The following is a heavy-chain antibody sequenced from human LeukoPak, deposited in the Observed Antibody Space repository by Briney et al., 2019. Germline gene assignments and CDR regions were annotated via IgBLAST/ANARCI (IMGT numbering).Heavy chain of an antibody. CDR3: AKRPSDYGDYVTYFDY. CDR2: ISDDGRNK. CDR1: GFSFISYG. D-gene: IGHD4-17*01. J-gene: IGHJ4*02. V-gene: IGHV3-30*18. Sequence: PGGSLRLSCAASGFSFISYGMHWARQAPGKGLEWVGGISDDGRNKKYADSVKGRFTISRDNSKDTLYLQVNSLRDEDTAVYYCAKRPSDYGDYVTYFDYWGQGTLVTVSS.